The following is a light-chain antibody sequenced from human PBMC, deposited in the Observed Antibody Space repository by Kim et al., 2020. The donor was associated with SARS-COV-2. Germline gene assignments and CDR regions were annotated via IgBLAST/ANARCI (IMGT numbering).Light chain of an antibody. CDR1: QSISSY. J-gene: IGKJ1*01. CDR2: AAS. Sequence: DIQMTQSPSSLSASVGDRVTITCRASQSISSYLNWYQQKPGKAPKLLIYAASSLQSGVPSRFSGSESGTDFTLTISSLQPEDFATYYCQQSYSTPRTFCQGTKVDIK. CDR3: QQSYSTPRT. V-gene: IGKV1-39*01.